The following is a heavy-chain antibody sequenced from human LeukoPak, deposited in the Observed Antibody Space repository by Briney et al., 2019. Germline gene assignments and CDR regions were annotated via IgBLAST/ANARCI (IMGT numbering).Heavy chain of an antibody. CDR1: GGSFSGYY. D-gene: IGHD3-9*01. Sequence: SETLSLTCAVYGGSFSGYYWSWIRQPPGKGLEWIGEINHSGSTNYNPSLKSRVAISVDTSKNQFSLKLSSVTAADTAVYYCARGVRGRYFDWLFKYYFDYWGQGTLVTVSS. J-gene: IGHJ4*02. CDR2: INHSGST. CDR3: ARGVRGRYFDWLFKYYFDY. V-gene: IGHV4-34*01.